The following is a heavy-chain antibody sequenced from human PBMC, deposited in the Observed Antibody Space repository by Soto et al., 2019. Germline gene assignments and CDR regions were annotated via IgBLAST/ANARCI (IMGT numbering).Heavy chain of an antibody. CDR2: ITGSGKTI. J-gene: IGHJ5*02. CDR3: ARVKDLGNWFDR. Sequence: QVQLVETGGGLVKPGGSLRLSCAASGFTFSDNYMSWIRQAPGKGLEWVSYITGSGKTIYYADSVKGRFTISRDNAKNSLYLQMNSLRADDTAVYYCARVKDLGNWFDRWGQGTLVTVSS. CDR1: GFTFSDNY. V-gene: IGHV3-11*01. D-gene: IGHD2-15*01.